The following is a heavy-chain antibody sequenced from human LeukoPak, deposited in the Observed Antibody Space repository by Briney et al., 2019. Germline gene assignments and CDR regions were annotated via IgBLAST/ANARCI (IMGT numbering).Heavy chain of an antibody. Sequence: GGSLRLTCAASGFTFSSYAMNWVRQAPGKGLEWVSYISSSGSTIYYADSVKGRFTISRDNAKNSLYLQMNSLRAEDTAVYYCISINYYFDYWGQGALVTVSS. CDR3: ISINYYFDY. D-gene: IGHD3-3*02. CDR2: ISSSGSTI. J-gene: IGHJ4*02. CDR1: GFTFSSYA. V-gene: IGHV3-48*01.